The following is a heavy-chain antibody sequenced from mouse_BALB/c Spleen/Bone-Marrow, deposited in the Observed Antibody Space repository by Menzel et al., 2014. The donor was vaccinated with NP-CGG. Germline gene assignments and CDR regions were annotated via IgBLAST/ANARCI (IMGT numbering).Heavy chain of an antibody. V-gene: IGHV1-4*01. CDR3: ARAPLLRHRNYFDY. Sequence: QVQLQQPGAELAKPGASVKMSCKASGYTFTSYWMHWVKQRPGQGLEWIGYINPNTGYTEYNQKFKDKATLTADKSSSTAYMQLSSLTSEDSAVYYCARAPLLRHRNYFDYWGQGTTLTVSS. D-gene: IGHD1-2*01. J-gene: IGHJ2*01. CDR1: GYTFTSYW. CDR2: INPNTGYT.